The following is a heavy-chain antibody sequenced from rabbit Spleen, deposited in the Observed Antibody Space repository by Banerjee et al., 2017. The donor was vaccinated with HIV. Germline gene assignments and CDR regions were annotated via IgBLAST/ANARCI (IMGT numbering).Heavy chain of an antibody. V-gene: IGHV1S45*01. CDR3: AREVLYAAYAGFGDATIYYFDL. CDR2: INASTGKP. Sequence: EQLEESGGGLVKPEGSLTLTCKASGVSLNDKDVMCWVRQAPGKGLEWIACINASTGKPVYATWAKGRFTISRTPSTTVTLRMTSLTAADTATYFCAREVLYAAYAGFGDATIYYFDLWGPGTLVTVS. D-gene: IGHD6-1*01. CDR1: GVSLNDKDV. J-gene: IGHJ4*01.